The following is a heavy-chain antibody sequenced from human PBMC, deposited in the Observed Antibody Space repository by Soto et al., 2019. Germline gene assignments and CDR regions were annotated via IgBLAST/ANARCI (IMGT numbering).Heavy chain of an antibody. V-gene: IGHV4-59*01. CDR3: AGDHSDSSSTCAAFDI. J-gene: IGHJ3*02. CDR2: NYYSGNT. CDR1: GGSISSYY. Sequence: QVQLQESGPGLVKPSETLSLTCTVSGGSISSYYWSWIRQPPGQGLERIGYNYYSGNTNYNPSLKSRVTLSVDTSKNQGSLKRSAVTAADRAVYYCAGDHSDSSSTCAAFDIWGQGTMVTVSS. D-gene: IGHD6-13*01.